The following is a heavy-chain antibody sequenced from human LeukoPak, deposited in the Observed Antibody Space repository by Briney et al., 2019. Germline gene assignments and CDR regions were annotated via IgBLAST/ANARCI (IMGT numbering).Heavy chain of an antibody. CDR2: IIPIFGTA. D-gene: IGHD3-22*01. V-gene: IGHV1-69*05. CDR3: ARVRDAPYYYDSSGYYLGYYFDY. Sequence: SVKVSCKASGGTFSSYAISWVRKAPGQGLEWMGGIIPIFGTANYAQKFQGRVTITTDESTSTAYMELSSLRSEDTAVYYCARVRDAPYYYDSSGYYLGYYFDYWGQGTLVTVSS. J-gene: IGHJ4*02. CDR1: GGTFSSYA.